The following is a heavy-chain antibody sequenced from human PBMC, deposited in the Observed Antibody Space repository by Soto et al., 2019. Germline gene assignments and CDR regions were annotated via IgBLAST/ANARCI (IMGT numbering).Heavy chain of an antibody. CDR2: IYYSGST. J-gene: IGHJ6*02. V-gene: IGHV4-31*02. Sequence: SETLSRNWTVSGGAISSGGYYWSWIRQHPGKGLEWIGYIYYSGSTYYNPSLKSRVTISVDTSKNQFSLELSSVTAADTAVYYCARDPTLHQYYYYGMDVWGQGTPVPFSS. CDR3: ARDPTLHQYYYYGMDV. CDR1: GGAISSGGYY.